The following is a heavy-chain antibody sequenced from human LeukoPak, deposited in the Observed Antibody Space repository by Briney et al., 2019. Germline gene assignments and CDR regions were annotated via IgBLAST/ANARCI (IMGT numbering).Heavy chain of an antibody. Sequence: PSETLSLTCAVYGGSFSGYYWSWIRQPPGKGLEWIGEINHSGSTNYNPSLKSRVTISVDTSKNQFSLKLSSVTAADTAVYYCARDGEILRYFDWLLFDYWGQGTLVTVSS. CDR1: GGSFSGYY. CDR2: INHSGST. CDR3: ARDGEILRYFDWLLFDY. J-gene: IGHJ4*02. D-gene: IGHD3-9*01. V-gene: IGHV4-34*01.